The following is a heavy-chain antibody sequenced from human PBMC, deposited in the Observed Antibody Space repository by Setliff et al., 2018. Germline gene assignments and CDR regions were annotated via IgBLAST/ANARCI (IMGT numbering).Heavy chain of an antibody. V-gene: IGHV1-2*04. J-gene: IGHJ4*02. CDR1: GYTFTGYY. CDR3: ARSGWLREYYFDY. CDR2: INPNSGGT. Sequence: RASVKVSCKASGYTFTGYYMHWVRQAPGQGLEWMEWINPNSGGTNYAQKFQGWVTMTRDTSISTAYMELSRLRSDDTAVYYCARSGWLREYYFDYWGQGTLVTVSS. D-gene: IGHD5-12*01.